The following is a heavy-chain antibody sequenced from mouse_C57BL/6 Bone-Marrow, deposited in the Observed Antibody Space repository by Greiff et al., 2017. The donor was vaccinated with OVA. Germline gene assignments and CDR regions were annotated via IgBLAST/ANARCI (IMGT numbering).Heavy chain of an antibody. CDR2: IYPRDGST. J-gene: IGHJ2*01. CDR1: GYTFTDHT. V-gene: IGHV1-78*01. D-gene: IGHD1-1*01. CDR3: ARCPLYYYGSSEYYFDY. Sequence: VQLQESDAELVKPGASVKISCKVSGYTFTDHTIHWMKQRPEQGLEWIGYIYPRDGSTKYNEKFKGKATLTADKSSSTAYMQLNSLTSEDSAVYFCARCPLYYYGSSEYYFDYWGQGTTLTVSS.